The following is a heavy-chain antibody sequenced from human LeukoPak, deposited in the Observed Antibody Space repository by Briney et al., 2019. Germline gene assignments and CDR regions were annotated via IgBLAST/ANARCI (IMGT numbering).Heavy chain of an antibody. Sequence: PSQTLSLTCAVSGGSISSGGYSWSWIRQPPGKGLEWIGYIYHSGSTYYNPSLKSRVTISVDTSKNQFSLKLNSVTAADTAMYYCARLFHPALGGNYPFDYWGQGTLVTVSS. J-gene: IGHJ4*02. CDR2: IYHSGST. D-gene: IGHD1-26*01. CDR3: ARLFHPALGGNYPFDY. V-gene: IGHV4-30-2*02. CDR1: GGSISSGGYS.